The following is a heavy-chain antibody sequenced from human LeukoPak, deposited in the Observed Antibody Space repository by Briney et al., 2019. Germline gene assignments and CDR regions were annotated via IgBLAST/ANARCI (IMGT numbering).Heavy chain of an antibody. CDR3: ARGYGDLNYFDY. CDR1: GGSISSSSYY. Sequence: SSETLSLTCTVSGGSISSSSYYWGWIRQPPGKGLEWIGSIYYSGSTYYNPSLKSRVTISVDTSKNQFSLKLSSVTAADTAVYYCARGYGDLNYFDYWGQGTLVTVSS. CDR2: IYYSGST. D-gene: IGHD4-17*01. J-gene: IGHJ4*02. V-gene: IGHV4-39*07.